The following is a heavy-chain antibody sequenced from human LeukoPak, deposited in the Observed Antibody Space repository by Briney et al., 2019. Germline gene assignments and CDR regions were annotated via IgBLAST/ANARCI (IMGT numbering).Heavy chain of an antibody. CDR2: IIPIFGTA. J-gene: IGHJ6*03. CDR3: ARVYLRENYYYYYMDV. CDR1: GGTFSSYA. D-gene: IGHD4-17*01. V-gene: IGHV1-69*05. Sequence: SVKVSCKASGGTFSSYAISWVRQAPGQGLEWMGGIIPIFGTANYAQKFQGRVTITTDESTSTAYMELSNLRSEDTAVYYCARVYLRENYYYYYMDVWGKGTTVTVSS.